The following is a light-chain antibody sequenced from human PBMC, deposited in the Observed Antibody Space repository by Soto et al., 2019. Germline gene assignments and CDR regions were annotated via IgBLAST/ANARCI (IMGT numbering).Light chain of an antibody. CDR3: QKYGSSTKYT. Sequence: EIVLTQSPGTLSLSPGERATLSCRASQSVSSSYLAWYQQKPGQAPRLLIYGASSRATDIPDRFSGSGSGTDFTLTISRLEPEDFAVYYCQKYGSSTKYTFGQGTELEIK. CDR2: GAS. CDR1: QSVSSSY. V-gene: IGKV3-20*01. J-gene: IGKJ2*01.